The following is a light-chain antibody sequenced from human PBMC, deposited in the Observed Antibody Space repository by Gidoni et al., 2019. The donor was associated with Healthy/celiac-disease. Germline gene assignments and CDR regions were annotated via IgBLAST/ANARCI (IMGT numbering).Light chain of an antibody. CDR3: SSYTSSSTPLYV. CDR1: SSDVGGYNY. V-gene: IGLV2-14*01. Sequence: QSALTQPASGSGSPGQAIPISCTGTSSDVGGYNYVSWYQQHPGKAPKLMIYEVSNRPSGVSKRFSGSKSANTASLTISGLQAEDEADYYCSSYTSSSTPLYVFGTGTKVTVL. CDR2: EVS. J-gene: IGLJ1*01.